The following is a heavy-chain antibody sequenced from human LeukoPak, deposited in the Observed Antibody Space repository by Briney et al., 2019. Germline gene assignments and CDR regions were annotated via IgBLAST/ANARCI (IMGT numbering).Heavy chain of an antibody. CDR2: INHSGST. CDR1: GGSFSGYY. J-gene: IGHJ4*02. CDR3: ARGTLKSPTRPRDY. Sequence: SETLSLTCAVYGGSFSGYYWSWIRQPPGKGPEWIGEINHSGSTNYNPSLKSRVTISVDTSKNQFSLKLTSVTAADTAVYYCARGTLKSPTRPRDYWGQGNLVTVSS. V-gene: IGHV4-34*01.